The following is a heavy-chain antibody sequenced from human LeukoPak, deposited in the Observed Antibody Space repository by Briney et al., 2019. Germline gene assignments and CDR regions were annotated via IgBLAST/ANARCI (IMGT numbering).Heavy chain of an antibody. CDR2: IWYDGNNK. D-gene: IGHD6-19*01. CDR3: ARDAATSSGWQYYFDY. J-gene: IGHJ4*02. CDR1: GFTFSSYG. Sequence: PGGSLRLSCAVSGFTFSSYGMHWVRQAPGKGLEWVAVIWYDGNNKYYADSVKGRFTISRDNSKNTLYLQMNSLRAEDTAVYYCARDAATSSGWQYYFDYWGQGTLVTVSS. V-gene: IGHV3-33*01.